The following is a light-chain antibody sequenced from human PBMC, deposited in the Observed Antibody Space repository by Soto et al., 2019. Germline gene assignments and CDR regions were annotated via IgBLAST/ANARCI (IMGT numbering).Light chain of an antibody. J-gene: IGKJ2*01. CDR3: QQSYNVPHT. CDR2: GAS. CDR1: QSVSSN. Sequence: EIVMTQSPATLSVSPGERATLSCRASQSVSSNLAWYQQKPGQAPRLLIYGASTRATGIPARFSGSGSGTEFTLTISSLQSEDFATYYCQQSYNVPHTFGQGTKLDIK. V-gene: IGKV3-15*01.